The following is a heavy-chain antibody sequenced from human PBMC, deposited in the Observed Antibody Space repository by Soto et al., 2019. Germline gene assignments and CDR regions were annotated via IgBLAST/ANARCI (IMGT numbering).Heavy chain of an antibody. D-gene: IGHD3-9*01. V-gene: IGHV1-24*01. CDR2: FDPEDGET. J-gene: IGHJ4*02. Sequence: ASVKVSCKVSGYTLTELSMHWVRQAPGKGLEWMGGFDPEDGETIYAQKFQGRVTMTEDTSTDTAYMELSSLRSEDTAVYYCATHPRNYDILTGYYWEDYWGQGTLVTVS. CDR1: GYTLTELS. CDR3: ATHPRNYDILTGYYWEDY.